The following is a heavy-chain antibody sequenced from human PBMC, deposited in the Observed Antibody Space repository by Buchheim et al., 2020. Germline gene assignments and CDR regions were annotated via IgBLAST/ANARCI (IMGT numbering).Heavy chain of an antibody. CDR2: IKQDGSEK. Sequence: EVQLVESGGGLVQPGGSLRLSCAASGFTFSSYWMSWVRQAPGKGLEWVANIKQDGSEKYYVDSVKGRFTISRDNSKNTLYLQMNSLRAEDTAVYYCAKDHWVGYSSGWYGMDVWGQGT. CDR1: GFTFSSYW. J-gene: IGHJ6*02. CDR3: AKDHWVGYSSGWYGMDV. V-gene: IGHV3-7*01. D-gene: IGHD6-19*01.